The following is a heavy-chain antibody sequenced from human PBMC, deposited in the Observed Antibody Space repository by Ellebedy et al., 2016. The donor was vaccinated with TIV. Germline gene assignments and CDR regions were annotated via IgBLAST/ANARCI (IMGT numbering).Heavy chain of an antibody. J-gene: IGHJ4*02. CDR3: ARESPQLVNDY. CDR1: GFTFSNSW. CDR2: IKQDGSEK. Sequence: PGGSLRLSCAASGFTFSNSWMSWVRQAPGKGLEWVANIKQDGSEKPYVDSVKGRFTISRDNAKNSLFLQMSSLRAEDTAVYYCARESPQLVNDYWGQGTLVTVSS. D-gene: IGHD6-13*01. V-gene: IGHV3-7*01.